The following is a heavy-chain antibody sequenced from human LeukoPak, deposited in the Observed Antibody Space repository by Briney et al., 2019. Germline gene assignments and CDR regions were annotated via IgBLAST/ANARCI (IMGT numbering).Heavy chain of an antibody. V-gene: IGHV1-46*01. D-gene: IGHD6-13*01. CDR1: GYTFTSYY. J-gene: IGHJ5*02. CDR3: ARDLYSSSWYRQYNWFDP. Sequence: GASLKVSCKASGYTFTSYYMHWVRQAPGQGLEWMGIINPIGGSTSYAQKFQGRVTMTRDTSTSTVYMELSSLRSVDTAVYYCARDLYSSSWYRQYNWFDPWGQGTLVTVSS. CDR2: INPIGGST.